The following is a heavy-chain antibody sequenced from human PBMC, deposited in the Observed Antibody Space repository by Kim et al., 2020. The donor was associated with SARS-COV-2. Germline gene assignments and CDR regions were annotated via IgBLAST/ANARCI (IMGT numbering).Heavy chain of an antibody. Sequence: GGSLRLSCAASGFTFSSYAMSWVRQAPGKGLEWVSAISGSGGSTYYADSVKGRFTISRDNSKNTLYLQMNSLRAEDTAVYYCAKDQARPEKTSVVVVAATPPGDAFDIWGQGTMVTVSS. CDR3: AKDQARPEKTSVVVVAATPPGDAFDI. CDR1: GFTFSSYA. V-gene: IGHV3-23*01. D-gene: IGHD2-15*01. J-gene: IGHJ3*02. CDR2: ISGSGGST.